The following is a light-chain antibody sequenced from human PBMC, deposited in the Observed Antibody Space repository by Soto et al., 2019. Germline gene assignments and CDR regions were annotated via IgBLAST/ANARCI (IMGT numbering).Light chain of an antibody. CDR3: SSYTSARILGV. Sequence: QSALTQPASVSGSPGQSITISCTGTSSDVGGFNYVSWYQHHPDKAPKLIIYDVSNRPSGVSFRFSGSKSGNTASLTISGLQAEDEADYYCSSYTSARILGVFGGGTKLTVL. CDR2: DVS. J-gene: IGLJ3*02. V-gene: IGLV2-14*03. CDR1: SSDVGGFNY.